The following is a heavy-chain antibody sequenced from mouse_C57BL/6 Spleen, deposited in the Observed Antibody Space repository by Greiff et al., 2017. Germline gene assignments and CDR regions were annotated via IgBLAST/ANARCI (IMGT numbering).Heavy chain of an antibody. CDR1: GYTFTDYE. CDR2: IDPETGGT. V-gene: IGHV1-15*01. D-gene: IGHD1-1*01. J-gene: IGHJ2*01. CDR3: TRSDYGSQYYFDY. Sequence: VQLQESGAELVRPGASVTLSCKASGYTFTDYEMHWVKQTPVHGLEWIGAIDPETGGTAYNQKFKGKAILTADKSSSTAYMELRSLTSEDSAVYYCTRSDYGSQYYFDYWGQGTTLTVSS.